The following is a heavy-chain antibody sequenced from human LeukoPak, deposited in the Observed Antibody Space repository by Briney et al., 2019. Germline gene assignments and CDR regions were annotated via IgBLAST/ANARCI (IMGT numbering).Heavy chain of an antibody. Sequence: PGGSLRLSCAASGFTFSSYSMNWVRQAPGKGLEWVSSISSSSSYIYYADSVKGRFTISRDNAKNSLYLQMNSLRAEDTAVYYCARAPKITYYYDSSGYFFDYWGQGTLVTASS. CDR1: GFTFSSYS. D-gene: IGHD3-22*01. CDR2: ISSSSSYI. CDR3: ARAPKITYYYDSSGYFFDY. V-gene: IGHV3-21*01. J-gene: IGHJ4*02.